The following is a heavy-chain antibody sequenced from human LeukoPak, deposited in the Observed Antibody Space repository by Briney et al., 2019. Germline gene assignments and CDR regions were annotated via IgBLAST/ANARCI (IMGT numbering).Heavy chain of an antibody. Sequence: PGGSLRLACAASGFTFSSYGMHWVRQAPGKGLEWVAVISYDGSNKYYADSVKGRFTISRDNSKNTLYLQMNSLRAEDTAVYYCAKGGQYQLLPFDYWGQGTLVAVSS. CDR2: ISYDGSNK. J-gene: IGHJ4*02. V-gene: IGHV3-30*18. CDR3: AKGGQYQLLPFDY. CDR1: GFTFSSYG. D-gene: IGHD2-2*01.